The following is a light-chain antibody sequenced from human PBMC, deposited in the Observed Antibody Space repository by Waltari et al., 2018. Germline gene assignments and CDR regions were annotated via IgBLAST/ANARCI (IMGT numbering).Light chain of an antibody. J-gene: IGKJ3*01. CDR2: GAS. CDR3: QQYNNWRAVT. V-gene: IGKV3-15*01. CDR1: QSVSTN. Sequence: EIVMTQSPATLSVSPGERATFSCRASQSVSTNLAWYQQKPGHAPSLLIYGASTRATGIPARFSGTASGTEFTLTISSLQSEDFAVYYCQQYNNWRAVTFGPGTKVDFK.